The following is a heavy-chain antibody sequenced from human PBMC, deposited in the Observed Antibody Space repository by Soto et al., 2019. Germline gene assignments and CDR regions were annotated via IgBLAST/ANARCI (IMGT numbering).Heavy chain of an antibody. D-gene: IGHD3-16*01. CDR3: AGAWGYYFDY. V-gene: IGHV4-59*01. CDR1: GGSISSYY. J-gene: IGHJ4*02. Sequence: QVQLQESGPGLVKPSETLSLTCTVSGGSISSYYWSWIRQPPGKGLEWIGYIYYSGSTNYNPSLKGRVTIPVDTSKNQFSLKLSSVTAADTAVYYCAGAWGYYFDYWGQGTLVTVSS. CDR2: IYYSGST.